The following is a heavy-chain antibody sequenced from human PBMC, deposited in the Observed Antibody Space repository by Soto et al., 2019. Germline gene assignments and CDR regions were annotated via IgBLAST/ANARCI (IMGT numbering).Heavy chain of an antibody. V-gene: IGHV1-24*01. Sequence: GASVKVSCKVSGYSLTELSIHWVRQAPEKGLEWMGSFDPEDGQTINKQKFQDRVTMTGDTSSDTGYMELSNLSSEDTAIYYCATSLELPLGVDIWGQGTTVTVSS. D-gene: IGHD1-7*01. CDR3: ATSLELPLGVDI. J-gene: IGHJ6*02. CDR1: GYSLTELS. CDR2: FDPEDGQT.